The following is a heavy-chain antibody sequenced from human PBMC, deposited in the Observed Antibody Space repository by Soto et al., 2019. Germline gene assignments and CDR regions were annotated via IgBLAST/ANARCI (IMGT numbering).Heavy chain of an antibody. CDR3: ARHQPQMATILPYYYYGMDV. CDR2: IYYSGNT. J-gene: IGHJ6*02. D-gene: IGHD5-12*01. V-gene: IGHV4-39*01. CDR1: DDSINSDRYY. Sequence: PSETLSLTCSVSDDSINSDRYYWGWIRQPPGKGLEWIGSIYYSGNTYYNPSLKSRVTISVDTSKNQFSLKLSSVTAADTAVYYCARHQPQMATILPYYYYGMDVWGQGTTVTLSS.